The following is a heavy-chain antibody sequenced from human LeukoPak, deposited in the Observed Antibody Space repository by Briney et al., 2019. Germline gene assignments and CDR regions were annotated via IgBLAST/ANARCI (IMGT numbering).Heavy chain of an antibody. CDR3: AKDENSGSYYDY. CDR2: IRYDGSNK. J-gene: IGHJ4*02. D-gene: IGHD1-26*01. V-gene: IGHV3-30*02. CDR1: GFTFSSYA. Sequence: GGSLRLSCAASGFTFSSYAMSWVRQAPGKGLEWVAFIRYDGSNKYYADSVKGRFTISRDNSKNTLYLQMNSLRAEDTAVYYCAKDENSGSYYDYWGQGTLVTVSS.